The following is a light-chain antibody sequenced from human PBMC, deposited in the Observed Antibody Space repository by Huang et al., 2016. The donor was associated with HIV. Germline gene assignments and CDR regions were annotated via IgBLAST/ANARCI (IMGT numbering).Light chain of an antibody. J-gene: IGKJ4*01. CDR3: QKYGGAPL. Sequence: DIQMTQSPSSLSASVGDRVIITCRASQVISNSLAWYQQKPGKGPNLLIYAASTLQSGVPSRFSGTGSGTDFALTISSLQPEDVATYYCQKYGGAPLFGGGTKVEIK. CDR2: AAS. V-gene: IGKV1-27*01. CDR1: QVISNS.